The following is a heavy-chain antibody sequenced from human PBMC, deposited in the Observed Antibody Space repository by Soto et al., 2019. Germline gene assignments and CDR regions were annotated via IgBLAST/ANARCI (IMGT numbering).Heavy chain of an antibody. CDR3: AKGVTTIVATGSWFGH. CDR1: GFTFNSYA. D-gene: IGHD5-12*01. J-gene: IGHJ5*02. CDR2: ISGSGRTT. V-gene: IGHV3-23*01. Sequence: PGGSLRLSCAVSGFTFNSYAMNWVRQAPGKGLEWVSSISGSGRTTYYADAVKGRFTISRDNSKNTLFLQMNSLRSEDTAVYYCAKGVTTIVATGSWFGHWGQGTLVTVSS.